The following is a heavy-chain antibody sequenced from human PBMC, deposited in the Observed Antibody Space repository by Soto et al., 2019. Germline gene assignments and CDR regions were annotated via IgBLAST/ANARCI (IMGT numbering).Heavy chain of an antibody. D-gene: IGHD2-2*02. CDR3: ARSGYCSGPTCYSSNYYMDV. V-gene: IGHV5-51*01. J-gene: IGHJ6*03. CDR1: GYSFTTYW. CDR2: IYPGDSDA. Sequence: PGESLKISCKASGYSFTTYWIGWVRQMPGKGLEWMGIIYPGDSDAGYSPSFQGQVTISADKSISTAYLQWSTLKASDTAMYYCARSGYCSGPTCYSSNYYMDVWGEGTTVTVSS.